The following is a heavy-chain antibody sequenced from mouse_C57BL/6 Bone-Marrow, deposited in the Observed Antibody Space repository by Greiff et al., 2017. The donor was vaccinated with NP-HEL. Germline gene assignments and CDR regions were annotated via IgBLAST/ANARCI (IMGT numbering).Heavy chain of an antibody. CDR1: GYTFTSYW. CDR3: AVRGFAY. CDR2: IDPSDSYT. V-gene: IGHV1-69*01. J-gene: IGHJ3*01. Sequence: IQQPGAELVMPGASVKLSCKASGYTFTSYWMHWVKQRPGQGLEWIGEIDPSDSYTNYNQKFKGKSTLTVDKSSSTAYMQLSSLTSEDSAVYYCAVRGFAYWGRGTLVTVSA.